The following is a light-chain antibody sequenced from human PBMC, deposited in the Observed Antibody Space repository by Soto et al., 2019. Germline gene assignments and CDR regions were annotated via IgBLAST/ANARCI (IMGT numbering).Light chain of an antibody. Sequence: EIVLTQSPGTLSLSPGERVTLSCRASQTISGSYLAWYQQKRGQAPRLLVYGATTRATGIPDRFSGSGPGSDFTLTISSLEPEDFAVYYCQQRSNWPRTFGQGTKVDIK. V-gene: IGKV3D-20*02. J-gene: IGKJ1*01. CDR1: QTISGSY. CDR2: GAT. CDR3: QQRSNWPRT.